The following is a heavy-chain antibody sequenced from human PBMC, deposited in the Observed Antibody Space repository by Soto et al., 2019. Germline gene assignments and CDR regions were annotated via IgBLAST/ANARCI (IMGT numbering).Heavy chain of an antibody. CDR1: GFTFSSYG. J-gene: IGHJ6*03. D-gene: IGHD3-3*01. CDR2: IWYDGSNK. V-gene: IGHV3-33*01. Sequence: QVQLVESGGGVVQPGRSLRLSCAASGFTFSSYGMHWVRQAPGKGLEWVAVIWYDGSNKYYADSVKSRFTISRDNSKNTPYLQMNSLGAEDTAVYYCVRDRRIFGVVRLYSSYMAVWGNGPMVTVSS. CDR3: VRDRRIFGVVRLYSSYMAV.